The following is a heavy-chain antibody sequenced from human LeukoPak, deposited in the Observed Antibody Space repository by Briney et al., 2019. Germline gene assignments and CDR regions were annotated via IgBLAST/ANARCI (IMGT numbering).Heavy chain of an antibody. CDR2: IYYSGGT. CDR3: ARGSGSFRGYYFDY. J-gene: IGHJ4*02. V-gene: IGHV4-31*03. Sequence: PSETLSLTCTVSGGSISSGGYYWSWIRQHPGKGLEWIGYIYYSGGTYYNPSLKSRVTISVDTSKNQFSLELSSVTAADTAVYYCARGSGSFRGYYFDYWGQGTLVTVSS. CDR1: GGSISSGGYY. D-gene: IGHD1-26*01.